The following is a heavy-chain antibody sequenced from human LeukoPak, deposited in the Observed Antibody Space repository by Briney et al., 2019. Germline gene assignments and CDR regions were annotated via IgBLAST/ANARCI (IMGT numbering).Heavy chain of an antibody. CDR3: AKVLRYFDWPTGAFDI. CDR1: GFIFSNYA. J-gene: IGHJ3*02. CDR2: ISGSVGST. D-gene: IGHD3-9*01. Sequence: GGSLRLSCAASGFIFSNYAMSWVRQAPGKGLEWVSVISGSVGSTYYADSVKGRFTISRDNSKNTLYLQMNSLRAEDTAVYYCAKVLRYFDWPTGAFDIWGQGTMVTVSS. V-gene: IGHV3-23*01.